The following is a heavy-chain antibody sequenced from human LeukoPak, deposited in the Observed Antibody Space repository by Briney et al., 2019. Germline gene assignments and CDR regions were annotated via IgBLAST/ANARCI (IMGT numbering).Heavy chain of an antibody. Sequence: SQTLSLTCAVSGGSISSGGYYWSWIRQHPGKGLEWIGYIYYSGSTYYNPSLKSRVTISVDTSKNQFSLKLSSVTAADTAVYYCARVRDMSLFDYWGQGTLVTVSS. D-gene: IGHD2-15*01. V-gene: IGHV4-31*11. CDR2: IYYSGST. CDR1: GGSISSGGYY. CDR3: ARVRDMSLFDY. J-gene: IGHJ4*02.